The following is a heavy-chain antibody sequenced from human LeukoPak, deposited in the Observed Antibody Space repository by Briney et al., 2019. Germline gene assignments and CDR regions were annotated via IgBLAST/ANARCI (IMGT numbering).Heavy chain of an antibody. Sequence: ASVKVSCKASGYTFTSYDFNWERQATGQRPEWMGWMSPNSGDTGYAQKFQDRVTMTRNTSISTVYMELSSLRSDDTAVYYCARGPPNWGFDYWGPGTLVTVSS. V-gene: IGHV1-8*01. CDR2: MSPNSGDT. CDR1: GYTFTSYD. D-gene: IGHD7-27*01. CDR3: ARGPPNWGFDY. J-gene: IGHJ4*02.